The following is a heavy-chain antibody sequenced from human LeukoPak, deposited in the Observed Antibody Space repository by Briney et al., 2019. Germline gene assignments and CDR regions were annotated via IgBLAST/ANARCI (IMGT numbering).Heavy chain of an antibody. CDR1: GYTFTGYY. D-gene: IGHD3-10*01. Sequence: GASVKVSCRASGYTFTGYYMHWVRQAPGQGLEWMGWINPNSGGTNYAQKFQGRVTMTRDTSISTAYMELSRLRSDDTAVYYCATSSDYGSYGMDVWGQGTMVTVSS. J-gene: IGHJ6*02. CDR2: INPNSGGT. CDR3: ATSSDYGSYGMDV. V-gene: IGHV1-2*02.